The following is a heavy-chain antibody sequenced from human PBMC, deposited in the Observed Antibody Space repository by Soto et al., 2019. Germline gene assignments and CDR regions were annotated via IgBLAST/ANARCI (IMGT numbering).Heavy chain of an antibody. Sequence: PGGSLRLSCAASGFTFSSYAMSWVRQAPGKGLEWVSAISGSGGSTYYADSVKGRFTISRDNSKNTLYLQMNSLRAEDTAVYYCAKEGRYCSSTSCHSNWFDPWGQGTLVTVSS. D-gene: IGHD2-2*01. CDR1: GFTFSSYA. V-gene: IGHV3-23*01. CDR2: ISGSGGST. CDR3: AKEGRYCSSTSCHSNWFDP. J-gene: IGHJ5*02.